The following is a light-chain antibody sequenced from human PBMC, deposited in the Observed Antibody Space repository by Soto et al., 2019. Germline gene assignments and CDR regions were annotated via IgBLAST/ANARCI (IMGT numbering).Light chain of an antibody. CDR1: SSNIGSTYD. Sequence: QSVLTQPPSVSGAPGQRVTISCTGSSSNIGSTYDVQWYQQLPGTAPKLLIHGNTNRPSGVPDRFSGSKSGTSACLAITGLQADDEADYYCQSYADSLSVHYVFGTGTKLTVL. CDR3: QSYADSLSVHYV. J-gene: IGLJ1*01. CDR2: GNT. V-gene: IGLV1-40*01.